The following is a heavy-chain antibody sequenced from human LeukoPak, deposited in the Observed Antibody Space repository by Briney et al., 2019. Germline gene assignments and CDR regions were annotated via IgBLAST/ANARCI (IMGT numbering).Heavy chain of an antibody. CDR2: ISSSGSTV. CDR3: ARGPMLRGVIIRRSKSGYFDY. J-gene: IGHJ4*02. CDR1: GFTFSSYG. D-gene: IGHD3-10*01. V-gene: IGHV3-48*04. Sequence: PGGSLRLSCAASGFTFSSYGMHWVRQAPGKGLEWVSYISSSGSTVYYTNSVKGRFTISRDNARNSLDLQMNSLRAEDTAVYYCARGPMLRGVIIRRSKSGYFDYWGQGTLVTVSS.